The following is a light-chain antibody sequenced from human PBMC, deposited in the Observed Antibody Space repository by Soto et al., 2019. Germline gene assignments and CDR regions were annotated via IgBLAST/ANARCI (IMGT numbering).Light chain of an antibody. CDR1: SSEVGGYNY. J-gene: IGLJ2*01. CDR2: DVS. Sequence: QSVLTQPASVSGSPGQSITISCTGTSSEVGGYNYVSWYQQHPGKAPKLMIYDVSNRPSGVSNRFSGSKSGNTASLTISGLQAEDEAEYYCSSYTSSSTPLVFGGGTKLTVL. CDR3: SSYTSSSTPLV. V-gene: IGLV2-14*01.